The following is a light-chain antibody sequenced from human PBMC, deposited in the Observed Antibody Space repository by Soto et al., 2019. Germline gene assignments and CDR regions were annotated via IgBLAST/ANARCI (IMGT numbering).Light chain of an antibody. CDR3: ATWDGSLTGHV. Sequence: QSVLSKPPSASGTPGQSVPISCTGSSSNIGNNYVHWDQQLPGTAPKLLICRNDQRPSGVSDRFSGSKSGTAASLAISGLRSEDEADYYCATWDGSLTGHVFGGGTKLTVL. V-gene: IGLV1-47*01. J-gene: IGLJ3*02. CDR1: SSNIGNNY. CDR2: RND.